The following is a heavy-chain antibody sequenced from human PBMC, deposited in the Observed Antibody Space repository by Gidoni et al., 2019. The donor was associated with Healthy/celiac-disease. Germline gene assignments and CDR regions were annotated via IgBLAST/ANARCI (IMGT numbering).Heavy chain of an antibody. CDR3: ARLRFSAGYYYYGMDV. CDR1: GFTFRSYA. Sequence: QVQLVESGGGVVQPGRSLRLSCAASGFTFRSYAMHWVRQAPGKGLEWVAVISYDGSNKYYADSVKGRFTISRDNSKNTLYLQMNSLRAEDTAVYYCARLRFSAGYYYYGMDVWGQGTTVTVSS. J-gene: IGHJ6*02. CDR2: ISYDGSNK. V-gene: IGHV3-30-3*01. D-gene: IGHD3-3*01.